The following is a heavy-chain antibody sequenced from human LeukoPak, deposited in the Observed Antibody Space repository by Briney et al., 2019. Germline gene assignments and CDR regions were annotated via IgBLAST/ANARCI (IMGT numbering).Heavy chain of an antibody. CDR2: ISRSSSYI. Sequence: WGTLRLSCAGSGFTFSSYSMNWVRQAPGKGLQWVWYISRSSSYIYYANSLKGRFTSPRDNARNSLYLQMNSLRAEDTAVYYCARAPPGRDLIGGFDYWGQGIRVTVSS. J-gene: IGHJ4*02. CDR3: ARAPPGRDLIGGFDY. CDR1: GFTFSSYS. D-gene: IGHD2-15*01. V-gene: IGHV3-21*01.